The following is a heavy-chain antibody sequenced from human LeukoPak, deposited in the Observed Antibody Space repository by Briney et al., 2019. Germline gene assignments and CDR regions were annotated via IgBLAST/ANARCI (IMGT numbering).Heavy chain of an antibody. CDR1: GGSISSSSHY. J-gene: IGHJ3*02. Sequence: PSETLSLTCTVSGGSISSSSHYWGWIRQPPGKGLEWIGSIYYSGSTYYNPSLKSRVTISVDTSKNQFSLKLSSVTAADTAVYYCASLAAAASSGDDAFDIWGQGTMVTVSS. D-gene: IGHD6-13*01. V-gene: IGHV4-39*01. CDR3: ASLAAAASSGDDAFDI. CDR2: IYYSGST.